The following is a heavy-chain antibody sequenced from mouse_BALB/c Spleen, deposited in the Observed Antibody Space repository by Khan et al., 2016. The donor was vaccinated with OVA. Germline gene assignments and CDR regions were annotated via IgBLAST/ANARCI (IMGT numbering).Heavy chain of an antibody. CDR3: ARSPTMITQFSY. Sequence: VQLQESGAELAKPGASVKMSCKASGYTFTSYWMYWVKQRPGQGLEWIGFINPTTGYTEYNQKFKDKATLTADKSSSTAYMQLSSLTSEDSAVYYCARSPTMITQFSYWGQGTLVTVSA. CDR1: GYTFTSYW. CDR2: INPTTGYT. D-gene: IGHD2-4*01. V-gene: IGHV1-7*01. J-gene: IGHJ3*01.